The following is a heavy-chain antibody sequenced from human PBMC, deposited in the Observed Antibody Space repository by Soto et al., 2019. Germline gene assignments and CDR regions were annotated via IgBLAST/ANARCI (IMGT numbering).Heavy chain of an antibody. J-gene: IGHJ4*02. CDR1: GFTFSSYA. D-gene: IGHD6-13*01. Sequence: GGSLRLSCAASGFTFSSYAMHWVRQAPGKGLEWVAVISYDGSNKYYADSVKGRFTISRDNSKNTLYLQMNSLRAEDTAVYYCAREILPSRSRKPLPFDYWGQGTLVTVSS. V-gene: IGHV3-30-3*01. CDR3: AREILPSRSRKPLPFDY. CDR2: ISYDGSNK.